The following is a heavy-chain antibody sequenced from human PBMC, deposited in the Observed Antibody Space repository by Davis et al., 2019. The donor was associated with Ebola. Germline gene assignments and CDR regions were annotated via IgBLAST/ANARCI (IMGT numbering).Heavy chain of an antibody. V-gene: IGHV4-59*01. D-gene: IGHD3/OR15-3a*01. CDR2: IYYSGST. Sequence: MPSETLSLTCAVSGDSISDYYWSWIRQPPGKGLEWIGYIYYSGSTNYNPSLKSRVTISVDTSKNQFSLTLRSVTAADTAVYFCSRCGFRTGYSYYSYYGIDVWGQGATVTVSS. CDR3: SRCGFRTGYSYYSYYGIDV. J-gene: IGHJ6*02. CDR1: GDSISDYY.